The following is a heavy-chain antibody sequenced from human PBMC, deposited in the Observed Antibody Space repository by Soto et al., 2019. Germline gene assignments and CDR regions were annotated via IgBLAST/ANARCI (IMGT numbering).Heavy chain of an antibody. J-gene: IGHJ5*02. Sequence: ASVKVSCKASGYTFTGYYMHWVRQAPGQGLEWMGWINPNSGGTNYAQKFQGWVTMTRDTSISTAYMELSRLRSDDTAVYYCARGQQPVMNWFDPWGQGTLVTVS. D-gene: IGHD6-13*01. CDR1: GYTFTGYY. V-gene: IGHV1-2*04. CDR2: INPNSGGT. CDR3: ARGQQPVMNWFDP.